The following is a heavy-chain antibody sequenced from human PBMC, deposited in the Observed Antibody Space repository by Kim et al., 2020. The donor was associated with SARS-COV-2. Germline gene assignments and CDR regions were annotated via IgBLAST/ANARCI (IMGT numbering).Heavy chain of an antibody. J-gene: IGHJ5*02. D-gene: IGHD2-21*02. Sequence: GGSLRLSCAASGFTFSSYGMHWVRQAPGKGLEWVAVIWYDGSNKYYADSVKGRFTISRDNSKNTLYLQMNSLRAEDTAVYYCAKDWGSAVVTAIPGSWGQRHLVTVSS. CDR2: IWYDGSNK. CDR3: AKDWGSAVVTAIPGS. V-gene: IGHV3-33*06. CDR1: GFTFSSYG.